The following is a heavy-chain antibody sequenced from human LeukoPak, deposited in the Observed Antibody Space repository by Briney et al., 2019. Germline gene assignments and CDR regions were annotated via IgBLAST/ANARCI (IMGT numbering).Heavy chain of an antibody. CDR3: ARLGDCSRRSRYYGMDV. J-gene: IGHJ6*02. CDR1: GYSFTTHW. D-gene: IGHD2-2*01. CDR2: IYPGDSDT. Sequence: GESLKISCRGSGYSFTTHWIGWVRQMPGEGLEWMAIIYPGDSDTRYSPSFQGQVTISADKSISTAYLQWSSLKASDTAMYYCARLGDCSRRSRYYGMDVWGRGTTVTVSS. V-gene: IGHV5-51*01.